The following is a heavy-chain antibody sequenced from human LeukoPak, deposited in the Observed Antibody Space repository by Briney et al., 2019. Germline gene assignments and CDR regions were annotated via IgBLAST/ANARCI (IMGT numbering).Heavy chain of an antibody. Sequence: ASVTVSCKTSGYSFNDYYLHWVRQAPGQGLEWMGWINPNSGRTHYAPKFQGRVTLTTDTSITTAYMELSSLISGDTALYYCARDSSDILTGYYHFWGQGPLVTVSS. D-gene: IGHD3-9*01. CDR3: ARDSSDILTGYYHF. J-gene: IGHJ4*01. V-gene: IGHV1-2*02. CDR1: GYSFNDYY. CDR2: INPNSGRT.